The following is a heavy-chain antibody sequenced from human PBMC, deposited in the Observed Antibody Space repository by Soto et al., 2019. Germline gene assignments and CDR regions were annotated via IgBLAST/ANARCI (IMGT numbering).Heavy chain of an antibody. CDR1: GGTFSSYT. J-gene: IGHJ6*02. D-gene: IGHD3-22*01. Sequence: ASVKVSCKASGGTFSSYTISWVRQAPGQGLEWMGRIIPILGIANYAQKFQGRVTITADKPTSTAYMELSSLRSEDTAVYYCARDWEDDSSGYYYYYYGMDVWGQGTTVTVSS. CDR2: IIPILGIA. CDR3: ARDWEDDSSGYYYYYYGMDV. V-gene: IGHV1-69*04.